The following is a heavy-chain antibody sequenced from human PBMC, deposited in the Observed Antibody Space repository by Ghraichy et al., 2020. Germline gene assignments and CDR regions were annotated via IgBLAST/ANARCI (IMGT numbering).Heavy chain of an antibody. Sequence: ASVKVSCKASGYTFTSYGISWVRQAPGQGLEWMGWISAYNGNTNYAQKLQGRVTMTTDTSTSTAYMELRSLRSDATAVYYCARDVRYYGSGSYYRANFDYWGQGTLVTVSS. D-gene: IGHD3-10*01. CDR2: ISAYNGNT. J-gene: IGHJ4*02. CDR1: GYTFTSYG. CDR3: ARDVRYYGSGSYYRANFDY. V-gene: IGHV1-18*01.